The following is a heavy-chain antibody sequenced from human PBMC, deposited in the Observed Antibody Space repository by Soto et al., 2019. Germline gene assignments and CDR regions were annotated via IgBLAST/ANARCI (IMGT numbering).Heavy chain of an antibody. D-gene: IGHD2-2*01. V-gene: IGHV3-11*01. CDR2: ISSSGSTI. Sequence: GGSLRLSCAASVFTFSDYYMSWIRQAPGKGLEWVSYISSSGSTIYYADSVKGRFTISMDNAKNSLYLQMNSLRAEDTAVYYCARGMETYQLPTNWFDPWGQGTLVTVS. CDR3: ARGMETYQLPTNWFDP. CDR1: VFTFSDYY. J-gene: IGHJ5*02.